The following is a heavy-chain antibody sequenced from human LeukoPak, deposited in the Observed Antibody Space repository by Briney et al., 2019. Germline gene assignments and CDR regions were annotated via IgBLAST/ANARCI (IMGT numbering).Heavy chain of an antibody. CDR1: GFTFNSFA. Sequence: PGGSLRLSCAASGFTFNSFAMNWVRQAPGKGLEWVSSISGSDGSSHYADFVKGRFTISRDNSKNTLHLQMNGLRAEDTAVYYCAKSLGVGGYTRYKGFDQWGQGTLVTVSS. CDR3: AKSLGVGGYTRYKGFDQ. CDR2: ISGSDGSS. J-gene: IGHJ4*02. V-gene: IGHV3-23*01. D-gene: IGHD3-16*02.